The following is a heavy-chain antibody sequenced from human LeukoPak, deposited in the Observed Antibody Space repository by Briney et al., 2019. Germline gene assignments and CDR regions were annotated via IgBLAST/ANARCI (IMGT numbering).Heavy chain of an antibody. V-gene: IGHV3-66*01. Sequence: GGSLRPSCTASGFTVSSNYMSWVRQAPGKGLEWVSLIYGGGSTSYADSVKGRFTISRDNSKNTLYLQMNSLRAEDTAVYYCVRDSDSSGYYFSWGQGTLVTVSS. CDR2: IYGGGST. J-gene: IGHJ5*02. D-gene: IGHD3-22*01. CDR1: GFTVSSNY. CDR3: VRDSDSSGYYFS.